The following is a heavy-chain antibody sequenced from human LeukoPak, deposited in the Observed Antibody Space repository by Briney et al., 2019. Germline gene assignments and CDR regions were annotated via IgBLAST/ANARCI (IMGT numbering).Heavy chain of an antibody. J-gene: IGHJ4*02. V-gene: IGHV1-2*02. CDR3: AREPGDWNWNDETFDY. CDR1: GGTFSSYA. CDR2: INPNSGGT. Sequence: ASVKVSCKASGGTFSSYAISWVRQAPGQGLEWMGWINPNSGGTNYAQKFQGRVTMTRDTSISTAYMELSRLRSDDTAVYYCAREPGDWNWNDETFDYWGQGTLVTVSS. D-gene: IGHD1-1*01.